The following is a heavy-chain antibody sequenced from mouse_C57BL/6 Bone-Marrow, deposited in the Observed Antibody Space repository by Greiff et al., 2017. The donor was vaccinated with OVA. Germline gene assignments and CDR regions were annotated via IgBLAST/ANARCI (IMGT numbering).Heavy chain of an antibody. V-gene: IGHV5-4*01. CDR2: ISDGGSYT. Sequence: DVHLVESGGGLVKPGGSLKLSCAASGFTFSSYAMSWVRQTPEKRLEWVATISDGGSYTYYPDNVKGRFTISRDNAKNNLYLQMSHLKSEDTAMYYCARDYGSSSGFAYWGQGTLVTVSA. CDR3: ARDYGSSSGFAY. D-gene: IGHD1-1*01. CDR1: GFTFSSYA. J-gene: IGHJ3*01.